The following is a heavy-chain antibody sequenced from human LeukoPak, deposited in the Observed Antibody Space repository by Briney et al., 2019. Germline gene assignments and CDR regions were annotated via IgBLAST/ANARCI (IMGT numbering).Heavy chain of an antibody. J-gene: IGHJ4*02. V-gene: IGHV4-59*01. CDR2: IYYSGST. D-gene: IGHD6-19*01. CDR1: GGSISSYY. Sequence: SETLSLTCTVSGGSISSYYWSWIRQPPGKGLEWIGYIYYSGSTNYNPSLKSRVTISVDTSKNQFSLKLSSVTAADTAVYYCAGDKTTGGWYEFDYWGQGTLVTVSS. CDR3: AGDKTTGGWYEFDY.